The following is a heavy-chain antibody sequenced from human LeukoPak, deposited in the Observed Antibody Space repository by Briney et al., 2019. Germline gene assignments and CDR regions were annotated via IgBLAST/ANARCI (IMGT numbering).Heavy chain of an antibody. CDR3: AKGEMVRGVIIGYYYYMDV. Sequence: GGSLRLSCAASGFTFSSYAMSWVRQAPGKGLEWVSAISGSGGSTYYADSVKGRFAISRDNSKNTLYLQMNILRAEDTAVYYCAKGEMVRGVIIGYYYYMDVWGKGTTVTVSS. CDR1: GFTFSSYA. D-gene: IGHD3-10*01. J-gene: IGHJ6*03. V-gene: IGHV3-23*01. CDR2: ISGSGGST.